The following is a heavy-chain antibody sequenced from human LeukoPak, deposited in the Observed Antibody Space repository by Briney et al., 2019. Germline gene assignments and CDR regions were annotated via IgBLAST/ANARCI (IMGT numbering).Heavy chain of an antibody. CDR2: INPNSGGT. V-gene: IGHV1-2*02. D-gene: IGHD3-10*01. Sequence: ASVKASCKASGYTFTGYYMHWVRQAPGQGLEWMGWINPNSGGTNYAQKFQGRVTMTRDTSISTAYMELSRLRSDDTAVYYCARGLWFGELLYPGYWGQGTLVTVSS. CDR1: GYTFTGYY. J-gene: IGHJ4*02. CDR3: ARGLWFGELLYPGY.